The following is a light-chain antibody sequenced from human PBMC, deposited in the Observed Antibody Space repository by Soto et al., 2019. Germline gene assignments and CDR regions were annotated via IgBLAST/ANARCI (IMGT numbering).Light chain of an antibody. V-gene: IGLV1-47*01. J-gene: IGLJ3*02. CDR2: RDI. Sequence: QSALTQPPSASATPGQRVTISCSGSSSNIGSNYVYWYRQLPGTAPKLLIYRDIRRPAGVPDRFSGSKSGTSASLAISGLRSDDEADYYCATWDDSLSGYWVFGGGTKLTVL. CDR3: ATWDDSLSGYWV. CDR1: SSNIGSNY.